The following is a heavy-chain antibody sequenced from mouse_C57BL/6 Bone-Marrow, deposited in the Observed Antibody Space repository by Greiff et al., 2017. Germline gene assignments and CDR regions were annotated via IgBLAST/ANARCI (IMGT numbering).Heavy chain of an antibody. D-gene: IGHD2-4*01. CDR2: ISDGGSYT. CDR3: ARPGDYDVAWFAY. CDR1: GFTFSSYA. J-gene: IGHJ3*01. V-gene: IGHV5-4*03. Sequence: EVKLVESGGGLVKPGGSLKLSCAASGFTFSSYAMSWVRQTPEKRLEWVATISDGGSYTYYPDNVKGRFTISRDNAKNNLYLQMSHLKSEDTAMYYCARPGDYDVAWFAYWGQGTLVTVSA.